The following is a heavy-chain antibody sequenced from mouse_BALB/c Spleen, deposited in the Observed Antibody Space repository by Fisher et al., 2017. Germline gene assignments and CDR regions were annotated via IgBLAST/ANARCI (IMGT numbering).Heavy chain of an antibody. D-gene: IGHD2-2*01. CDR3: AIVWLRPLYYAMDY. V-gene: IGHV14-2*02. Sequence: KFKGKATITADTSSNTAYLQLSSLTSEDTAVYYCAIVWLRPLYYAMDYWGQGTSVTVSS. J-gene: IGHJ4*01.